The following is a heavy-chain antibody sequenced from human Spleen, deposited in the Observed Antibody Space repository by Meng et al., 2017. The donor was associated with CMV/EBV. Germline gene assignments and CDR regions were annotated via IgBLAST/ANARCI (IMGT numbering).Heavy chain of an antibody. CDR2: ISSSSSYI. Sequence: GESLKISCAASGFTFSSYSMNWVRQAPGKGLEWVSSISSSSSYIYYADSVKGRFTISRDNAKNSLFLQMNTLRAEDTAVYYCARVGLWFGEFSFDYWGQGALVTVSS. CDR3: ARVGLWFGEFSFDY. CDR1: GFTFSSYS. D-gene: IGHD3-10*01. J-gene: IGHJ4*02. V-gene: IGHV3-21*01.